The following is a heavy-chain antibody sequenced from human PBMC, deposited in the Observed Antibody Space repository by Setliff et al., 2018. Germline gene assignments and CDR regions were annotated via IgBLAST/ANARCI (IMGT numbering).Heavy chain of an antibody. D-gene: IGHD3-10*01. CDR1: GYSISSSSYY. Sequence: PSETLSLTCAVSGYSISSSSYYWGWIRQPPGKGLEWIGSIYYSGSTYYNPSLKSRVTISVDTSKNQFSLKLSSVTAADTALYYCARVRSYGSGNYYYYYYDMDVWGQGTTVTVSS. J-gene: IGHJ6*02. V-gene: IGHV4-39*07. CDR3: ARVRSYGSGNYYYYYYDMDV. CDR2: IYYSGST.